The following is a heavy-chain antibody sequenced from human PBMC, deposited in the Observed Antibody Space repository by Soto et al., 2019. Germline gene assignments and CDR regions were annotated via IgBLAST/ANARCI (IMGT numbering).Heavy chain of an antibody. CDR2: IYYSGIT. J-gene: IGHJ4*02. Sequence: QVQLQESGPGLVKPSETLSLTCTVSGDSISSIYWSWIRQPPGKGLEWIGYIYYSGITNYNPSLKSRVTISVDTSKNQFSLKLSSVTAAHTAVYYCARVRAGSSFDYWCQGTLVTVSS. CDR3: ARVRAGSSFDY. V-gene: IGHV4-59*01. CDR1: GDSISSIY.